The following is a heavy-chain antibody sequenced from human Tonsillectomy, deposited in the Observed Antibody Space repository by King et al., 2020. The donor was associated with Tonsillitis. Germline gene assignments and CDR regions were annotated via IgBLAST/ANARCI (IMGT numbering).Heavy chain of an antibody. CDR3: ARAIGDFTAMVTGFYYYMDV. J-gene: IGHJ6*03. V-gene: IGHV4-4*02. CDR1: GGSISSSNW. D-gene: IGHD5-18*01. Sequence: QLQESSPGLVKPSGTLSLTCAVSGGSISSSNWWIWVRQPPGKGLEWIGEIYHSGSTNYNPSLKSRVTISVDKSKNQFSLKLSSVTAADTAVYYCARAIGDFTAMVTGFYYYMDVWGKGTTVTVSS. CDR2: IYHSGST.